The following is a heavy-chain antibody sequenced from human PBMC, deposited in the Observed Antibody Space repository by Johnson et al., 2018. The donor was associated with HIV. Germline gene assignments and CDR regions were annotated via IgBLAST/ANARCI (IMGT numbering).Heavy chain of an antibody. CDR1: GFTFDDYG. CDR2: ISYDGSDK. Sequence: QVQLVESGGGVVRPGGSLRLSCAASGFTFDDYGMNWIRQAPGKGLEWLAVISYDGSDKHYADSVKGRFTISRDNSKNTLYLQMNSLRAEDTAVYYCARDPYGSGPYVAFDIWGQGTMVTVSS. J-gene: IGHJ3*02. D-gene: IGHD3-10*01. CDR3: ARDPYGSGPYVAFDI. V-gene: IGHV3-30*03.